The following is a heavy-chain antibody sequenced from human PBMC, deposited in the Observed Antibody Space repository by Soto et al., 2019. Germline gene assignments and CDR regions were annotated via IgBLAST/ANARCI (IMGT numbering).Heavy chain of an antibody. D-gene: IGHD3-10*01. CDR3: ARGGGGSGSYYRNNWFDP. CDR2: IYYSGST. CDR1: GGSISSYY. Sequence: SETLSLTCTVSGGSISSYYWSWTRQPPGKGLEWIGYIYYSGSTNYNPSLKSRVTISVDTSKNQFSLKLSSVTAADTAVYYCARGGGGSGSYYRNNWFDPWGQGTLVTVSS. V-gene: IGHV4-59*01. J-gene: IGHJ5*02.